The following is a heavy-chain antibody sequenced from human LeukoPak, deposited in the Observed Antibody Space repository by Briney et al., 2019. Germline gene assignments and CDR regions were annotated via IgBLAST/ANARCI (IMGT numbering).Heavy chain of an antibody. Sequence: GGSLRLSCAASGFTFDDYTMHWVRQAPGKGLEWVSLISWDGGSTYYADSVKGRFTISRDNSKNSLYLQMNSLRTEDTALYYCAKGNYYDSSGLDYWGQGTLVTVSS. D-gene: IGHD3-22*01. CDR2: ISWDGGST. CDR3: AKGNYYDSSGLDY. CDR1: GFTFDDYT. V-gene: IGHV3-43*01. J-gene: IGHJ4*02.